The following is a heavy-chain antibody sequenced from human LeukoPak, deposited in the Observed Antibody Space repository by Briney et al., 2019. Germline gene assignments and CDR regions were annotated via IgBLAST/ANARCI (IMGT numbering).Heavy chain of an antibody. Sequence: PGGSLRLSCAASGFTLDSYAMHWVRQAPGKGLEWVALISYDGTNKYYADSVKGRFSISRDNSKNTLYLQMSSLRAEDTAVYFCARELRRVPTLFDSWGQGTLVTVSS. J-gene: IGHJ4*02. CDR3: ARELRRVPTLFDS. CDR2: ISYDGTNK. D-gene: IGHD5-12*01. V-gene: IGHV3-30-3*01. CDR1: GFTLDSYA.